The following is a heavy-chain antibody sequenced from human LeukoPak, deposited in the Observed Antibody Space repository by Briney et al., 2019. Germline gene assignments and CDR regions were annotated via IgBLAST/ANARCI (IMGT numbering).Heavy chain of an antibody. CDR3: AKAPNSGYDPAEYYFDY. CDR2: ISGSGGST. D-gene: IGHD5-12*01. Sequence: GGSLRLSCAASGFTFSSYALSWVRQAPGKGLEWVSAISGSGGSTYYADSVKGRFTISRDNSKNTLYLQMNSLRAEDTAVYYCAKAPNSGYDPAEYYFDYWGQGTLVTVSS. J-gene: IGHJ4*02. V-gene: IGHV3-23*01. CDR1: GFTFSSYA.